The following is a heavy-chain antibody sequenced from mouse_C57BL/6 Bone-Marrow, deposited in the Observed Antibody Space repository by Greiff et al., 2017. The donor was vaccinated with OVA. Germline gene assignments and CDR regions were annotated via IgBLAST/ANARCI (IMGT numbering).Heavy chain of an antibody. CDR2: IHPNSSST. CDR1: GYTFTSYW. D-gene: IGHD2-5*01. V-gene: IGHV1-64*01. CDR3: AGYSNYWDWFAY. J-gene: IGHJ3*01. Sequence: QVQLQQPGAELVKPGASVKLSCKASGYTFTSYWMHWVKQRPGQGLEWIGMIHPNSSSTNYNEKFKSKATLTVDKSSSTAYMQLSSLTSEDSAVYYSAGYSNYWDWFAYWGQGTLVTVSA.